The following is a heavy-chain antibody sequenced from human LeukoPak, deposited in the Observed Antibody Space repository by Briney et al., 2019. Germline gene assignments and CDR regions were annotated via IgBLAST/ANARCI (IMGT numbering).Heavy chain of an antibody. CDR3: ARSHLVVIATPYYFDY. CDR2: IIPIFGTA. CDR1: GGTFSSYA. J-gene: IGHJ4*02. V-gene: IGHV1-69*05. D-gene: IGHD2-21*01. Sequence: SVKVSCKASGGTFSSYAISWVRQAPGQGLEWMGGIIPIFGTANYAQKFQGRVTMTTDTSTSTAYMELRSLRSDDTAVYYCARSHLVVIATPYYFDYWGQGTLVTVSS.